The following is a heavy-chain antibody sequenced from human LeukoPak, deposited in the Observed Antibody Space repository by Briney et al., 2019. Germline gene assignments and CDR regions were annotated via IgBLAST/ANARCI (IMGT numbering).Heavy chain of an antibody. V-gene: IGHV3-30*04. CDR2: VSYDGNKK. CDR3: ARGRVSRPMTPPDY. Sequence: GGSLRLSCAASGFTFSTYAMHWVRQAPGKGLEWMAVVSYDGNKKYYADSVKGRFTISRDNFKNMLYLQMNSLRAEDTAVYYCARGRVSRPMTPPDYWGQGTLVTVSS. CDR1: GFTFSTYA. D-gene: IGHD3-22*01. J-gene: IGHJ4*02.